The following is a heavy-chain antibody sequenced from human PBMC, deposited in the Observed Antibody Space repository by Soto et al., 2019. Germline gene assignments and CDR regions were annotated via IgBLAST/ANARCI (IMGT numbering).Heavy chain of an antibody. CDR1: GFTFSSYG. CDR2: ISYDGSNK. CDR3: AKVPD. Sequence: QVQLVESGGGVVQPGRSLRLSCAASGFTFSSYGMHWVRQAPGKGLEWVAVISYDGSNKYYADSVKGRFTISRDNSKTTLYLQMNSLRAEDTAVYYCAKVPDWGQGTLVTVSS. J-gene: IGHJ4*02. V-gene: IGHV3-30*18.